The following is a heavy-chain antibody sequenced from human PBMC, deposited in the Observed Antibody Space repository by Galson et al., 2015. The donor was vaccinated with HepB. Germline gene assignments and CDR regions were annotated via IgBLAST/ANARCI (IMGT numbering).Heavy chain of an antibody. J-gene: IGHJ4*02. CDR1: GYTFTSYA. D-gene: IGHD1-26*01. CDR3: ARDKLPYSGSYYFDY. V-gene: IGHV1-3*01. Sequence: SVKVSCKASGYTFTSYAMHWVRQAPGQRLEWMGWINAGNGNTKYSQKFQGRVTITRDTSASTAYMELSSLRSEDTAVYYCARDKLPYSGSYYFDYWGQGTLVTVSS. CDR2: INAGNGNT.